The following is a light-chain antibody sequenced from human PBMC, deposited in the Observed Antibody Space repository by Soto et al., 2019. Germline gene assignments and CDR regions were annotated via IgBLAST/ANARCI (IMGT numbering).Light chain of an antibody. CDR3: SSYTTGVTYV. CDR2: DVS. J-gene: IGLJ1*01. V-gene: IGLV2-14*01. CDR1: SSDVGAYNS. Sequence: QSALTQPASVSGSPGQSITISCTGTSSDVGAYNSVSWYQQHPGKAPKLIIYDVSTRPSGISDRFSGSKSGNTASLTISGLQAEDESDYYCSSYTTGVTYVFGTGTKLTVL.